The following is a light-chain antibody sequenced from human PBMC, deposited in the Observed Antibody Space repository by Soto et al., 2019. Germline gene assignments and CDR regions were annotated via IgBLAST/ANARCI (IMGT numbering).Light chain of an antibody. J-gene: IGLJ2*01. CDR1: SFNIGNDY. CDR3: ETWDSSLSAGGVV. CDR2: DNN. Sequence: QSVLTQPPSVSAAPGQKVTISCSGSSFNIGNDYVSWYQQLPGTAPKLLIHDNNKRPSGIPDRFSGSKSGTSATLGITGLQTEDEAGYYCETWDSSLSAGGVVFGGGTKLTVL. V-gene: IGLV1-51*01.